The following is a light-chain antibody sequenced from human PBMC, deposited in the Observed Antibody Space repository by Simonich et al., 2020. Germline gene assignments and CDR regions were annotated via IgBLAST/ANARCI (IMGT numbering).Light chain of an antibody. CDR3: QQFNSYPRT. CDR2: DAS. CDR1: QGISSA. V-gene: IGKV1-13*02. J-gene: IGKJ3*01. Sequence: AIQLTQSPSSLSASVGDRVTITCRANQGISSALAWYQQKPGKAPKLLIYDASSLESGVPSRFSGSGSGTDFTLTISSLQPEDFATYYCQQFNSYPRTFGPGTKVDIK.